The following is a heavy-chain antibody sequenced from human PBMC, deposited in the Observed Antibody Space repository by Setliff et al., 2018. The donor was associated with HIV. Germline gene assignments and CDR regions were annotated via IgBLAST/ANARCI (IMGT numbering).Heavy chain of an antibody. D-gene: IGHD3-3*01. CDR2: IFSNDEK. Sequence: ESGPTLVNPTETLTLTCAVSGFSLSDTRMGVTWIRQSPGKALEWLAHIFSNDEKSYSTSLKNRVTISKDASKSQVVLTMTKVAPVDTGTYFCVRIAYSNFRSGYSFDYWGLGTLVTVSS. CDR3: VRIAYSNFRSGYSFDY. CDR1: GFSLSDTRMG. J-gene: IGHJ4*02. V-gene: IGHV2-26*01.